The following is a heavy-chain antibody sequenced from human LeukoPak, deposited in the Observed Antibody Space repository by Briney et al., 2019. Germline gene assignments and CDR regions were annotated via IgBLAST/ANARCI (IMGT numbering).Heavy chain of an antibody. V-gene: IGHV4-30-4*08. CDR3: ASSIFGVVNFDY. D-gene: IGHD3-3*01. CDR1: GGSISSGDYY. CDR2: IYYSGST. Sequence: SQTLSLTCTVSGGSISSGDYYWSWIRQPPGKGLEWIGYIYYSGSTYYNPSLKSRVTISVDTSKNQFSLKLSSVTAADTAVYYCASSIFGVVNFDYWGQGTLVTVSS. J-gene: IGHJ4*02.